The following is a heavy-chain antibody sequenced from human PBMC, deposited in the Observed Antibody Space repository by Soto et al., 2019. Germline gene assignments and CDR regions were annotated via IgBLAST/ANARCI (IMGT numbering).Heavy chain of an antibody. CDR2: ISSSSSDT. J-gene: IGHJ4*02. Sequence: PGGSLRLSCAASGFTFSSYAMSWVRQAPGKGLEWVSAISSSSSDTNYADSVKGRFTISRDNAKTFVYLQMNSLRAEDTAVYYCAFPPREPKYWGQGALVTVSS. V-gene: IGHV3-21*06. CDR1: GFTFSSYA. CDR3: AFPPREPKY. D-gene: IGHD1-1*01.